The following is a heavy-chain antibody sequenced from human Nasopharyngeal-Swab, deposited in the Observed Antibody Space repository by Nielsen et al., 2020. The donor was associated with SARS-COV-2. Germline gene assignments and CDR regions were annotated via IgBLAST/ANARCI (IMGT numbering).Heavy chain of an antibody. V-gene: IGHV1-69*02. CDR2: IIPILGIP. D-gene: IGHD5-24*01. J-gene: IGHJ5*02. CDR3: ASPVEMSTT. Sequence: VRQAPGKGLEWMGRIIPILGIPNYAQKSQGRLTITADTSTTTAYMELSSLRSEDTAVYYCASPVEMSTTWGQGTLVTVSS.